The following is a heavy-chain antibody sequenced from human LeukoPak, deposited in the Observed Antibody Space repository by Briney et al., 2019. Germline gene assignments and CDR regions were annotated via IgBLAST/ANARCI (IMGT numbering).Heavy chain of an antibody. Sequence: SETLSLTCGVSGYSISSGYYWGWIRQPPGKGLEWIGSIYHSGSTYYHPSLKSRVTISVDTSKNQFSLRLSSVTAADTAVYYCARVGGPFDIWGQGPMVTVSS. J-gene: IGHJ3*02. CDR3: ARVGGPFDI. D-gene: IGHD3-16*01. CDR1: GYSISSGYY. CDR2: IYHSGST. V-gene: IGHV4-38-2*01.